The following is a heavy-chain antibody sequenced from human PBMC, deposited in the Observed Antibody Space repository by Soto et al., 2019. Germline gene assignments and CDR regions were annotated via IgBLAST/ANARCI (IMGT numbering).Heavy chain of an antibody. CDR3: ARRTEPTVTIGSGDGMDV. CDR2: ISAYNGNT. V-gene: IGHV1-18*01. D-gene: IGHD4-4*01. CDR1: RYTFTSYG. Sequence: QVQLVQSGAEVKKPGASVKVSCKASRYTFTSYGISWVRQAPGQGLEWMGWISAYNGNTNYAQKLQGRVTMTTDTSTSTAYMELRSLRSDDTAVYYCARRTEPTVTIGSGDGMDVWGQGTTVTVSS. J-gene: IGHJ6*02.